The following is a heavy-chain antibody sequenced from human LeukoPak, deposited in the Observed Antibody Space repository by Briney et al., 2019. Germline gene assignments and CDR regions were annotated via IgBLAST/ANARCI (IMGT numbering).Heavy chain of an antibody. V-gene: IGHV3-21*01. CDR3: ARDSFDSSLTWGAFDI. J-gene: IGHJ3*02. CDR1: GFTFSSYG. D-gene: IGHD6-13*01. Sequence: GGSLRLSCAASGFTFSSYGMHWVRQAPGKGLEWVSSISSSSSYIYYADSVKGRFTISRDNAKNSLYLQMNSLRAEDTAVYYCARDSFDSSLTWGAFDIWGQGTMVTVSS. CDR2: ISSSSSYI.